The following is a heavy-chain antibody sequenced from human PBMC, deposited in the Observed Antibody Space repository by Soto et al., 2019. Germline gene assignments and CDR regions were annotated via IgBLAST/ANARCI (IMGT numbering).Heavy chain of an antibody. D-gene: IGHD5-12*01. Sequence: EVQLVESGGGLVQPGGSLRLSCAASGFTISSNYMSGVRQAPGKGLEWVSVIYSGGSTYYADSVKGRFTISRHNSKNTLYLQMNSLRAEDTAVYYCARDLKFYENAFDIWGQGTMVTVSS. CDR1: GFTISSNY. CDR2: IYSGGST. CDR3: ARDLKFYENAFDI. V-gene: IGHV3-53*04. J-gene: IGHJ3*02.